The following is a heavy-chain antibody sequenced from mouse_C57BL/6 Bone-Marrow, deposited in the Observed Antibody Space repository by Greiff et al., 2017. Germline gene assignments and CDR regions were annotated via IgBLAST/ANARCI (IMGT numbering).Heavy chain of an antibody. D-gene: IGHD1-1*01. V-gene: IGHV1-55*01. CDR2: IYPGSGST. CDR3: ARRGRFITTAIDY. J-gene: IGHJ2*01. CDR1: GYTFTSYW. Sequence: VQLQQPGAELVKPGASVKMSCKASGYTFTSYWITWVKQRPGQGLEWIGDIYPGSGSTNYNEKFKSKATLTVDTSSSTAYMQLSSLTSEDSAVYYCARRGRFITTAIDYWGQGTTLTVSS.